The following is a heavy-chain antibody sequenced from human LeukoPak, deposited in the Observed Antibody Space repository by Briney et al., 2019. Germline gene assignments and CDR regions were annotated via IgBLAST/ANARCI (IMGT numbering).Heavy chain of an antibody. D-gene: IGHD2-15*01. J-gene: IGHJ4*02. CDR1: GGSISSGGYY. CDR2: IYTSGST. V-gene: IGHV4-61*02. Sequence: PSETLSLTCTVSGGSISSGGYYWSWIRQPAGKGLEWIGRIYTSGSTNYNPSLKSRVTMSVDTSKNQFSLKLSSVTAADTAVYYCARGGFYCSGGSCYESFDYWGQGTLVTVSS. CDR3: ARGGFYCSGGSCYESFDY.